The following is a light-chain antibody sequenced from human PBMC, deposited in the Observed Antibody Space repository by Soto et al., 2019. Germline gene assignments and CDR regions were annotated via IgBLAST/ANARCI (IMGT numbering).Light chain of an antibody. CDR2: ANG. Sequence: QSVLTQPPSVSGAPGQRVTISCTGSSSNIGAGYDVHWYQQLPGTAPKLLIYANGNRPSGVPGRFSGYKSGTSASLAITGLQAEDEADYYCQSYDRSLSGYVLGTGTKVTVL. CDR1: SSNIGAGYD. V-gene: IGLV1-40*01. CDR3: QSYDRSLSGYV. J-gene: IGLJ1*01.